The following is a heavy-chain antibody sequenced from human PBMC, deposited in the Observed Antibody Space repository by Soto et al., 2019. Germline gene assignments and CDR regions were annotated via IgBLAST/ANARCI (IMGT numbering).Heavy chain of an antibody. V-gene: IGHV1-69*12. Sequence: QVQLVQSGAEVRQPASSVKVSCKTSGGTFSSYAISWVRQAPGQGLEWMGGIVPIVDTSTYAQKFQGRVTITADEXXXXXXXXXXXXXXXXXXXXXXXXXXXIPGXPDNWXQGXXVT. D-gene: IGHD5-12*01. CDR3: XXXXXIPGXPDN. CDR1: GGTFSSYA. J-gene: IGHJ4*02. CDR2: IVPIVDTS.